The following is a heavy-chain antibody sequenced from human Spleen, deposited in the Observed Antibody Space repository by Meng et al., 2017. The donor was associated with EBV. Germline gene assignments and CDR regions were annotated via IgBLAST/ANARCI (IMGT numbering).Heavy chain of an antibody. Sequence: EVRLVESGEALVRPGGSLRLSCAASGFTFSRYWMHWVRQAPGKGLVWVSRTNENGRTTDYADAVKGRFTISRDNTKNILYLQMNSLRAEDTAVYFCSRDLAGSDDDWGQGTLVTVSS. J-gene: IGHJ4*02. CDR2: TNENGRTT. D-gene: IGHD6-25*01. V-gene: IGHV3-74*01. CDR1: GFTFSRYW. CDR3: SRDLAGSDDD.